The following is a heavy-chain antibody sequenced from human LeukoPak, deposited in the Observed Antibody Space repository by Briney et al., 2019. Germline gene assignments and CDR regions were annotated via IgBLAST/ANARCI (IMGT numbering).Heavy chain of an antibody. CDR1: GGSISSYY. V-gene: IGHV4-59*01. CDR2: IYYSGST. J-gene: IGHJ4*02. CDR3: ARSPGDY. Sequence: SETLSLTXTVSGGSISSYYWSWIRQPPGKGLEWIGYIYYSGSTNYNPSLKSRVTISVDTSKNQFSLKLSSVTAADTAVYYCARSPGDYWGQGTLVTVSS.